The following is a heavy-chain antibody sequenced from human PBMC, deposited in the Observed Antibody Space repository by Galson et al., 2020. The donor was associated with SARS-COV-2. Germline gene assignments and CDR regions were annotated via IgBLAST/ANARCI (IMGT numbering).Heavy chain of an antibody. CDR1: GYTLTELS. CDR3: ATDLGITMVRGVIPSMDV. V-gene: IGHV1-24*01. D-gene: IGHD3-10*01. CDR2: FDPEDGET. Sequence: GESLKISCKVSGYTLTELSMHWVRQAPGKGLEWLGGFDPEDGETIYAQKFQGRVTMTEDTSTDTAYMELSSLRSEDTAVYYCATDLGITMVRGVIPSMDVWGQGTTVTVSS. J-gene: IGHJ6*02.